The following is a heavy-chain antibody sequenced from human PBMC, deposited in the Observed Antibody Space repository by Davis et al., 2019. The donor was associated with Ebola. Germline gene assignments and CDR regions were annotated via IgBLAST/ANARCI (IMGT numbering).Heavy chain of an antibody. CDR3: ARRSIREPTWIQLWTRGNWFDP. D-gene: IGHD5-18*01. CDR1: GFTFSSYG. J-gene: IGHJ5*02. Sequence: GGSLRLSCAASGFTFSSYGMHWVRQAPGKGLEWVAVIWYDGSNKYYADSVKGRFTISRDNSKNTLYLQMNSLRAEDTAVYYCARRSIREPTWIQLWTRGNWFDPWGQGTLVTVSS. CDR2: IWYDGSNK. V-gene: IGHV3-33*01.